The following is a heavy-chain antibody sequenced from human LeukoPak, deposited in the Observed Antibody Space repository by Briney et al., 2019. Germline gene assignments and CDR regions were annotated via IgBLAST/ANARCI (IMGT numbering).Heavy chain of an antibody. Sequence: PGGSLRLSCAASGFTFSSYSMNWVRQAPGKGLEWVSYISSGSYTIYYADSVKGRFTISRDNAKNSLYLQMNSLRAEDTAVYYCAKYYYDTSGAGSYFDYWGQGTLVTVSS. CDR2: ISSGSYTI. CDR1: GFTFSSYS. D-gene: IGHD3-22*01. CDR3: AKYYYDTSGAGSYFDY. V-gene: IGHV3-48*01. J-gene: IGHJ4*02.